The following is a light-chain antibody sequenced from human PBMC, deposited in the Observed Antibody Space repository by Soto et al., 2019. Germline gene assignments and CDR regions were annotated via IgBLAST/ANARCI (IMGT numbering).Light chain of an antibody. Sequence: QSVLTQPPSASGSPGQSVTISCTGTSSDVGGYNYVSWYQQHPGKAPKLMIYEVSKRPSGVPDRFSGSKSGNTASLTVSGLQAEDEADYYCSSYAGPHVVFGGGTQLTV. V-gene: IGLV2-8*01. CDR1: SSDVGGYNY. CDR3: SSYAGPHVV. J-gene: IGLJ2*01. CDR2: EVS.